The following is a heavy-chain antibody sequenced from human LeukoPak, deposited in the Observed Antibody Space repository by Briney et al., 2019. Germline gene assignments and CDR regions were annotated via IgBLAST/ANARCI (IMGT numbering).Heavy chain of an antibody. J-gene: IGHJ4*02. V-gene: IGHV3-53*01. CDR1: RFTVSSNY. Sequence: GGSLRLSCAASRFTVSSNYMSWVHQAPGKGLDWVSVIYSGGSTYYADSVKGRFTISRDNSKNTLYLQMNSLRAEDTAVYYCARDRGYSSGWYFGYWGQGTLVTVSS. D-gene: IGHD6-19*01. CDR2: IYSGGST. CDR3: ARDRGYSSGWYFGY.